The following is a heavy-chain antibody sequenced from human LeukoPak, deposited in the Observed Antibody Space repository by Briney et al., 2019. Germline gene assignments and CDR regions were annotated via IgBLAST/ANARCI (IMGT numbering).Heavy chain of an antibody. Sequence: GGSLRLSCAASGFIFSDYYMTWVRQAPGKGLEWVAHIDVRGDSILYADSVKGRFTISRDSAKNSLYLQMNSLRAEDTAVYYCAREDNVWNLLYNYYMDVWGKGTTVTVSS. V-gene: IGHV3-11*01. CDR2: IDVRGDSI. D-gene: IGHD1-1*01. CDR1: GFIFSDYY. J-gene: IGHJ6*03. CDR3: AREDNVWNLLYNYYMDV.